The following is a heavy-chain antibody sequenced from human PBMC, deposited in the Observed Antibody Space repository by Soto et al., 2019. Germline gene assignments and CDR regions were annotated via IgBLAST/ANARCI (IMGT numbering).Heavy chain of an antibody. CDR2: INHSGST. V-gene: IGHV4-34*01. Sequence: SETLSLTCAVYGGSFSGYYWSWIRQPPGKGLEWIGEINHSGSTNYNPSLKSRVTISVDTSKNQFSLKLSSVTAADTAVYYCARARSLTIFGVVIIKYYYGMDVWGQGTTVTAS. CDR3: ARARSLTIFGVVIIKYYYGMDV. J-gene: IGHJ6*02. D-gene: IGHD3-3*01. CDR1: GGSFSGYY.